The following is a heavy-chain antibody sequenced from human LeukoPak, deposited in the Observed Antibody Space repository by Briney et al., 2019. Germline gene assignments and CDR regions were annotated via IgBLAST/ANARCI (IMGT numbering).Heavy chain of an antibody. CDR2: INPNSGGT. CDR3: AREFVSPVYSSYACFDY. CDR1: GYTFSSYG. V-gene: IGHV1-2*02. D-gene: IGHD4-11*01. J-gene: IGHJ4*02. Sequence: ASVKVSCKASGYTFSSYGISWVRQAPGQGLEWMGWINPNSGGTNYAQKFQGRVTMTRDTSISTAYMELSRLRSDDTAVYYCAREFVSPVYSSYACFDYWGQGTLVTVSS.